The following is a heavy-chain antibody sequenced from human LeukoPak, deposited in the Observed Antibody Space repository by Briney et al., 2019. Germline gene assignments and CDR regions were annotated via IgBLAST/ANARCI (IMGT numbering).Heavy chain of an antibody. J-gene: IGHJ4*02. CDR1: GGXFSSYA. CDR3: ARDPLTRDMYDY. D-gene: IGHD7-27*01. V-gene: IGHV1-69*04. Sequence: SVKVSCKASGGXFSSYAMSWVRQAPGQGLEWMGTIIPILGIANYAQKFQGRVTITADKSTRTAYMELSSLRSEDTAVYYCARDPLTRDMYDYWGQGTLVTVSS. CDR2: IIPILGIA.